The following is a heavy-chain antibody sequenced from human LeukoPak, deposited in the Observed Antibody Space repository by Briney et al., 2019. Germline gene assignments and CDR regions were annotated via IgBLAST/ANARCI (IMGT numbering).Heavy chain of an antibody. Sequence: SVKVSCKASGGTFSSYAISWVRQAPGQGLEWMGGIIPIFGTANYAQKFQGRVTITMDESTSTAYMELSSLRSEDTAVYYCARERVGSGSYYSVANWFDPWGQGTLVTVSS. CDR3: ARERVGSGSYYSVANWFDP. CDR1: GGTFSSYA. V-gene: IGHV1-69*05. J-gene: IGHJ5*02. D-gene: IGHD3-10*01. CDR2: IIPIFGTA.